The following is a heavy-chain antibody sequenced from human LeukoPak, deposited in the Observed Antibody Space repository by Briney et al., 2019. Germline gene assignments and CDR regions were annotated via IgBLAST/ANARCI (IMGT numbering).Heavy chain of an antibody. CDR3: ARSHYYDSSGYYYAVDY. D-gene: IGHD3-22*01. CDR2: IIPIFGTA. CDR1: GGTFSSYA. J-gene: IGHJ4*02. Sequence: ASVKVSCKASGGTFSSYAISWVRQAPGQGLEWMGGIIPIFGTANYAQKFQGRVTITTDESTSTAYMELSSLRSEDTAVYYCARSHYYDSSGYYYAVDYWGQGTLVTASS. V-gene: IGHV1-69*05.